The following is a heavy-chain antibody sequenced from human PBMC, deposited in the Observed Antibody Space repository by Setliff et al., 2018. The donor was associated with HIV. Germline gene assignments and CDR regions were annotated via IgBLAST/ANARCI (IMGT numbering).Heavy chain of an antibody. J-gene: IGHJ4*02. CDR1: GFTFSSYE. V-gene: IGHV3-48*03. CDR3: AKDVMQGGWGSLSYFDS. D-gene: IGHD3-16*01. CDR2: ISSGGSTI. Sequence: LSLSCAASGFTFSSYEINWVRQAPGKGLEWLSYISSGGSTIYYADSVKGRFIISRDNAKNTVYLQMNSLRAEDTAVYFCAKDVMQGGWGSLSYFDSWGQGTLVTVSS.